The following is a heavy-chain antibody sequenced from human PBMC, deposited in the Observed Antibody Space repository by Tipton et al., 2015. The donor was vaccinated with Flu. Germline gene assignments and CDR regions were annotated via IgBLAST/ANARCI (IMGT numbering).Heavy chain of an antibody. Sequence: SLRLSCAASGFTFNSYAMSWVRQAPGKGLEWVSAISHSGGSTYYADSVKGRFTISRDNSKNTLYLQMNSLTAEDTALYYCAKGRDSSGWYLAFDYWGQGTLVTVSS. CDR1: GFTFNSYA. V-gene: IGHV3-23*01. CDR2: ISHSGGST. J-gene: IGHJ4*02. D-gene: IGHD6-19*01. CDR3: AKGRDSSGWYLAFDY.